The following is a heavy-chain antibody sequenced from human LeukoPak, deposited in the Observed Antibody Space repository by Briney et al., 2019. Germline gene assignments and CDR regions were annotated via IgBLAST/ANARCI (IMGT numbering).Heavy chain of an antibody. J-gene: IGHJ4*02. CDR1: GGSFSGYY. Sequence: PSETLSLTCAVYGGSFSGYYWSWLRQPPGKGLEWIGEINHSGSTNYNPSLKSRVTISVDTSKNQFSLKLSSVTAADTAVYYCARALKRPRVAAAPGNYWGQGTLVTVSS. V-gene: IGHV4-34*01. CDR2: INHSGST. CDR3: ARALKRPRVAAAPGNY. D-gene: IGHD6-13*01.